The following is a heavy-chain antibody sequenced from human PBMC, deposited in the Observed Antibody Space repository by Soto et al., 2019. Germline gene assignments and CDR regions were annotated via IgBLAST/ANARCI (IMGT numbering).Heavy chain of an antibody. D-gene: IGHD2-2*01. CDR1: GGSISSGDYY. V-gene: IGHV4-30-4*01. J-gene: IGHJ6*02. Sequence: SETLSLTCTVSGGSISSGDYYWSWIRQPPGKGLEWIGYIYYSGSTYYNPSLKSRVTISVDTSKNQFSLKLSSVTAADTAVYYCATTLVGYCSSTSCNFSHYGMDVWGQGTRVTFSS. CDR3: ATTLVGYCSSTSCNFSHYGMDV. CDR2: IYYSGST.